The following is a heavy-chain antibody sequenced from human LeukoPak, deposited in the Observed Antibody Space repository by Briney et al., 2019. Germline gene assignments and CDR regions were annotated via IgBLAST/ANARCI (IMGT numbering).Heavy chain of an antibody. D-gene: IGHD5-18*01. J-gene: IGHJ4*02. CDR2: IHHSGDT. CDR1: GDSITSSN. V-gene: IGHV4-4*09. CDR3: AKTARVFAY. Sequence: PSETLSLTCTVSGDSITSSNWSWIRQPPGKVLECIAYIHHSGDTSYNPTPKSRVTGSLDTSTNKFSLKLNSVAGADTAVYYCAKTARVFAYWGQEIQVTVSS.